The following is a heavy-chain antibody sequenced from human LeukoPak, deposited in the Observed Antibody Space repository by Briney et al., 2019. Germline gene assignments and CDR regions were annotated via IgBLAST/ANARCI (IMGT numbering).Heavy chain of an antibody. CDR2: ISWNSGSI. J-gene: IGHJ4*02. Sequence: GGSLRLSCAASGFTFDDYAMHWVRQAPGKGLEWVSGISWNSGSIGYADSVKGRFTISRDNAKNSLYLQMNSLRAEDTAVYYCARGLTVTTSFGYWGQGTLVTVSS. CDR1: GFTFDDYA. V-gene: IGHV3-9*01. CDR3: ARGLTVTTSFGY. D-gene: IGHD4-17*01.